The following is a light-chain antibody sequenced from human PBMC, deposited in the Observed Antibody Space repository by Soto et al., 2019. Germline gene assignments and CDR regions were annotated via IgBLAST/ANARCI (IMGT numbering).Light chain of an antibody. CDR3: QQYNNWPPWT. Sequence: ILMTQSPATLSVSPGERATLSCRARQSISNNIAWYQQKPGQAPRLLIYDASTRATGIPASFSGSGSGTEFTLTISGLQSEDFAVYYCQQYNNWPPWTFGQGTQVEIK. CDR1: QSISNN. CDR2: DAS. V-gene: IGKV3-15*01. J-gene: IGKJ1*01.